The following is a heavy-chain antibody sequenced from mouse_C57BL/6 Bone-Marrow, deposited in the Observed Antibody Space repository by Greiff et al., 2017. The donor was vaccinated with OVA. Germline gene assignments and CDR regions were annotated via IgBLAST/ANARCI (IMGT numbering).Heavy chain of an antibody. CDR3: TTGYGSSRFAY. CDR1: GFNIKDDY. J-gene: IGHJ3*01. Sequence: VQLQQSGAELVRPGASVKLSCTASGFNIKDDYMHWVKQRPEQGLEWIGWIDPENGDTEYASKFKGKATITADKTSNTAYLQLSSLTSEDAAVDYCTTGYGSSRFAYWGQGTLVTVSA. CDR2: IDPENGDT. V-gene: IGHV14-4*01. D-gene: IGHD1-1*01.